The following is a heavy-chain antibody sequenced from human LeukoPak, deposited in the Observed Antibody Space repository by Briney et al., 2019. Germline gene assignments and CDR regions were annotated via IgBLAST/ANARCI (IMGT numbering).Heavy chain of an antibody. J-gene: IGHJ3*02. Sequence: GGSLRLSCAASGFTVSSNYMSWVRQAPGKGLEWVSVIYSGGSTYYADSVKGRFTISRDNSKNTLYLQMNSLRAEDTAVYYCARDRELLRAFDIWGQGTMVTVSS. CDR2: IYSGGST. D-gene: IGHD1-26*01. CDR1: GFTVSSNY. CDR3: ARDRELLRAFDI. V-gene: IGHV3-66*01.